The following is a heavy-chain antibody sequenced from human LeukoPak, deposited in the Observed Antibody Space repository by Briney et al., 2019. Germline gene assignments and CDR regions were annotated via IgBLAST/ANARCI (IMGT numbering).Heavy chain of an antibody. D-gene: IGHD3-16*01. Sequence: ASVKVSCKASGGTFSSYAIGWVRQAPGQGLEWMGGIIPIFGTANYAQKFQGRVTITADESTSTAYMELSSLRSEDTAVYYCARDRLAPVGPRTSYFDYWGQGTLVTVSS. J-gene: IGHJ4*02. CDR1: GGTFSSYA. V-gene: IGHV1-69*01. CDR2: IIPIFGTA. CDR3: ARDRLAPVGPRTSYFDY.